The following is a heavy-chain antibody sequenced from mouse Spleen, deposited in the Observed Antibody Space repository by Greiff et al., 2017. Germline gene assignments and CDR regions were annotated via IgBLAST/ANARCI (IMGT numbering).Heavy chain of an antibody. V-gene: IGHV1-50*01. CDR3: ARRGYYGSTQRDAMDY. Sequence: QVQLQQPGAELVKPGASVKLSCKASGYTFTSYWMQWVKQRPGQGLEWIGEIDPSDSYTNYNQKFKGKATLTVDTSSSTAYMQLSSLTSEDSAVYYCARRGYYGSTQRDAMDYWGQGTSVTVSS. CDR1: GYTFTSYW. D-gene: IGHD1-1*01. J-gene: IGHJ4*01. CDR2: IDPSDSYT.